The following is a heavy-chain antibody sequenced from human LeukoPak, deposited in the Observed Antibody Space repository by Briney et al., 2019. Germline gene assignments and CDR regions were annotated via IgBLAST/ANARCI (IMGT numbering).Heavy chain of an antibody. J-gene: IGHJ1*01. D-gene: IGHD3-10*01. CDR3: ATYSYNNAREFQY. V-gene: IGHV3-20*03. CDR2: ISWDGGST. CDR1: GFTFDDYG. Sequence: GSLRLSFAASGFTFDDYGMNWVRQAPGEGLEWVSGISWDGGSTSYADSVKGRFTISRDNAKNSLYLQMRSLRAEDTAVYYCATYSYNNAREFQYWGQGTLVTVSS.